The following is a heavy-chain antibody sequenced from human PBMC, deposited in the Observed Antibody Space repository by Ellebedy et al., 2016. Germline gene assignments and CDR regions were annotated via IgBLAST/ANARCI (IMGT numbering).Heavy chain of an antibody. V-gene: IGHV3-48*01. CDR3: ARGEYGSGSSFDY. Sequence: GESLKISXAASGFTFSTYSMHWVRQAPGKGLEWVSYISSSSSTIYYADSVKARLTIFRDNAKNSLYLQMNSLRAEDTAVYYCARGEYGSGSSFDYWGQGTLITVSS. CDR1: GFTFSTYS. CDR2: ISSSSSTI. D-gene: IGHD3-10*01. J-gene: IGHJ4*02.